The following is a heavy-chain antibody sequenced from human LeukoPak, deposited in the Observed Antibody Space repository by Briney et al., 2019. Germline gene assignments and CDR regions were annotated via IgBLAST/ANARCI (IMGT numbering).Heavy chain of an antibody. V-gene: IGHV4-34*01. CDR1: GGSFSGYY. J-gene: IGHJ5*02. CDR3: ASNMITFGGVIVRYWFDP. Sequence: SGTLSLTCAVYGGSFSGYYWSWIRQPPGKGLEWIGEINHSGSTNYNPSLKSRVTISVDTSKNQFSLKLSSVTAADTAVYYCASNMITFGGVIVRYWFDPWGQGTLVTVSS. CDR2: INHSGST. D-gene: IGHD3-16*02.